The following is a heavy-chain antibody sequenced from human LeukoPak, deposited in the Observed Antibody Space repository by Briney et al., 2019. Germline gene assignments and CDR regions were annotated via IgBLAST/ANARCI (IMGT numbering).Heavy chain of an antibody. CDR3: ARFLPDYGGNGYFDY. Sequence: PGGSLRLSCAASGFTFSDYYMSWIRQAPGKGLEWVSYISSSSSYTNYADSVKGRFTISRDNAKNSLYLQMNSLRAEDTAVYYGARFLPDYGGNGYFDYWGQGTLVTVSS. D-gene: IGHD4-23*01. CDR1: GFTFSDYY. V-gene: IGHV3-11*03. CDR2: ISSSSSYT. J-gene: IGHJ4*02.